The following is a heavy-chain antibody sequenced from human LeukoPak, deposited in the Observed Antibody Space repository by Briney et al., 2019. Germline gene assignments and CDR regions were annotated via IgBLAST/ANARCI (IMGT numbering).Heavy chain of an antibody. CDR2: ISGSGGST. V-gene: IGHV3-23*01. D-gene: IGHD4-17*01. J-gene: IGHJ4*02. Sequence: GGALRLSCAAPGFTFCSHALSWGRPGPGEGVGGVSAISGSGGSTYYADSVKGRFTISRDNSKNTLYLQMNSLRAEDTAVYYCAKGPYGDYPDYFDYWGQGTLVTVSS. CDR1: GFTFCSHA. CDR3: AKGPYGDYPDYFDY.